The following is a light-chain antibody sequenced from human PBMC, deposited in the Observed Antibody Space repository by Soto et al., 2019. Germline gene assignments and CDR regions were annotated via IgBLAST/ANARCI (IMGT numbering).Light chain of an antibody. CDR3: QQYNDWPRT. CDR1: QSISSN. J-gene: IGKJ5*01. CDR2: GAS. Sequence: EIVMTQSPATLSVSPGERAPLSCRASQSISSNLAWYQQKNGQTPRLLIYGASTRAAGIPARFSGSGSGADFTLTISSLQSEDFGVYYCQQYNDWPRTFGQGTRLEIK. V-gene: IGKV3-15*01.